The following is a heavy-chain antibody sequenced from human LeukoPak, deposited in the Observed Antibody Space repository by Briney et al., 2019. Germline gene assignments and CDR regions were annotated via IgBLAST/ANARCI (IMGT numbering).Heavy chain of an antibody. D-gene: IGHD2-21*02. V-gene: IGHV3-21*01. Sequence: PGGSLRLSCAASGFTFSSYSMNWVRQAPGKGLEWVSSISSSSSYIYYADSVKGRFTISRDNAKNSLYLQMNSLRAEDTAVYYCARSAYCGGGCPSDYWGQGTLVTVSS. CDR2: ISSSSSYI. J-gene: IGHJ4*02. CDR1: GFTFSSYS. CDR3: ARSAYCGGGCPSDY.